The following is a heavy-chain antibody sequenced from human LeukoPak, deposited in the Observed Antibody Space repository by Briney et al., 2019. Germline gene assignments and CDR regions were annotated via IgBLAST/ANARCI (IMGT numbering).Heavy chain of an antibody. CDR1: GYTFTDYY. Sequence: GASVKVSCKASGYTFTDYYIHWVRQAPGQGLEWMGWINPNSGGTNYAQKFQDRVTMTRDASISTAYMELSSLRSDDTALYYCARWGSGNYYNVYYFDYWTQGTLVTVSS. V-gene: IGHV1-2*02. D-gene: IGHD3-10*01. CDR3: ARWGSGNYYNVYYFDY. CDR2: INPNSGGT. J-gene: IGHJ4*02.